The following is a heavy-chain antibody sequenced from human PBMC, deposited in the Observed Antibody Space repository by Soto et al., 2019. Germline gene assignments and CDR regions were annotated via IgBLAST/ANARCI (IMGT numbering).Heavy chain of an antibody. CDR1: GGSFSGYY. J-gene: IGHJ3*02. CDR3: ARGRITMVRGVIISNRRDAFDI. Sequence: PSETLSLTCAVYGGSFSGYYWSWIRQPPGKGLEWIGYIYYSGSTNYNPSLKSRVTISVDTSKNQFSLKLSSVTAADTAVYYCARGRITMVRGVIISNRRDAFDIWGQGTMVTVSS. D-gene: IGHD3-10*01. CDR2: IYYSGST. V-gene: IGHV4-59*01.